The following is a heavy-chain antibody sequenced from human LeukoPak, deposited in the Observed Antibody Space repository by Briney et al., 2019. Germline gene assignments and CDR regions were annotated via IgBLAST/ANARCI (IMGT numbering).Heavy chain of an antibody. Sequence: GGSLRLSCAASGFTFSSYWMSWVRQAPGKGLEWVSVLYSGGSTYYADSVKGRFTISRDNSKNTLYLQMNSLRAEDTAVYYCARGLDTMVRGVILDYWGQGTLVTVSS. CDR2: LYSGGST. CDR1: GFTFSSYW. J-gene: IGHJ4*02. CDR3: ARGLDTMVRGVILDY. D-gene: IGHD3-10*01. V-gene: IGHV3-66*02.